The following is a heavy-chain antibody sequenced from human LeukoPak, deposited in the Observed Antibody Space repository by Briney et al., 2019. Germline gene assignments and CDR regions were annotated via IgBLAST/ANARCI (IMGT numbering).Heavy chain of an antibody. D-gene: IGHD3-3*01. V-gene: IGHV3-53*01. J-gene: IGHJ4*02. CDR2: IYSGGST. Sequence: GGSLRLSCAASGFTVSSNYMSWVRQAPGKGLEWVSVIYSGGSTYYADSVKGRFTISRDNSKNTLYLQMNSLRAEDTAVYYCTKAPSFGVSQIPFDFWGQGTLVTVSS. CDR1: GFTVSSNY. CDR3: TKAPSFGVSQIPFDF.